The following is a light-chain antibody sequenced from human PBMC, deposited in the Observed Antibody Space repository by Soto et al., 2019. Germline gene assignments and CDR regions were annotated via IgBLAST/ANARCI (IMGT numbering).Light chain of an antibody. Sequence: ESALTQSPATLSLSPGETATLSCRASESITNYLAWYQQKPGQAPRLLIYDASTRATGIPARFSGSGSGTDFTLTISGLESEDFAVYYWQQRSPVLTFGGGTKVEIK. V-gene: IGKV3-11*01. J-gene: IGKJ4*01. CDR1: ESITNY. CDR3: QQRSPVLT. CDR2: DAS.